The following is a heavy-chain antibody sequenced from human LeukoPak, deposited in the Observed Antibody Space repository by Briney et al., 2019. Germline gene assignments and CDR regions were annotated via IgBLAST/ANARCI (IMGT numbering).Heavy chain of an antibody. V-gene: IGHV4-39*06. CDR1: GGSISSSTYY. J-gene: IGHJ4*02. CDR3: ARVVEMATIGDY. D-gene: IGHD5-24*01. Sequence: SETLSLTCTVSGGSISSSTYYWGWVRQPPGKGLEWIGSIYYSGSTSYNPSLKSRVTISVDTSKNQFPLKSTSVTAADTAVYYCARVVEMATIGDYWGQGTLVIVSS. CDR2: IYYSGST.